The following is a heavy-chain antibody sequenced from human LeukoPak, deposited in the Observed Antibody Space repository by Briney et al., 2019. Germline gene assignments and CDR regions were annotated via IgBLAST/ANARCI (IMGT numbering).Heavy chain of an antibody. CDR1: GGSISSGSYY. Sequence: SQTLSLTCTVSGGSISSGSYYWSWIRQPAGKGLEWIGRIYTSGSTNYNPSLKSRVTISVDTSKNQFSLKLSSVTAADTAVYYCARAIWHYDFWSGYYGGNYFDYWGQGTLVTVSS. D-gene: IGHD3-3*01. V-gene: IGHV4-61*02. CDR3: ARAIWHYDFWSGYYGGNYFDY. J-gene: IGHJ4*02. CDR2: IYTSGST.